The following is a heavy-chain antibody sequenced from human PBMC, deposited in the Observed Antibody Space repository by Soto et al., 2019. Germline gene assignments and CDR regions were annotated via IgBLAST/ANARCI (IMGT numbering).Heavy chain of an antibody. Sequence: SETLSLTCTVSDASIRGYCWSWIRQPPGKGLEWIGYFHYSGISNYNSSLKSRVTMSLDTSKNQFSLKLSSVSAADTAIYYCARGASNWQYFDYWGQGALVTVS. CDR2: FHYSGIS. CDR3: ARGASNWQYFDY. J-gene: IGHJ4*02. D-gene: IGHD4-4*01. CDR1: DASIRGYC. V-gene: IGHV4-59*01.